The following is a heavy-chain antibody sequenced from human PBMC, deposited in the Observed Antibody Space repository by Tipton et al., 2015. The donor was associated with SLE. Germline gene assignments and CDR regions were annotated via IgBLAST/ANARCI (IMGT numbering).Heavy chain of an antibody. V-gene: IGHV4-34*01. CDR1: GGSISSYY. CDR3: ARGRY. J-gene: IGHJ4*02. Sequence: TLSLTCTVSGGSISSYYWSWIRQPPGKGLEWIGEINSGSTSYNPSLKSRVTISVDTSKNQFSLKLNSVTAADTAVYYCARGRYWGQGTLVTVSS. CDR2: INSGST.